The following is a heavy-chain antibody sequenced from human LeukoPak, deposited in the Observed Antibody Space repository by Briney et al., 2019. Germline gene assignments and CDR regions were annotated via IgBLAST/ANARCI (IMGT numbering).Heavy chain of an antibody. J-gene: IGHJ4*02. CDR2: ISHSGST. V-gene: IGHV4-59*01. CDR1: GGSISNYY. D-gene: IGHD3-16*01. Sequence: SETLSLTCTVSGGSISNYYWSWIRQPPGKGLEWIGYISHSGSTNYSPSLKSRVTISLDTSKNQFSLKLSSVTAADTAVYYCARGITFGDFDYWGQGTLVTVSS. CDR3: ARGITFGDFDY.